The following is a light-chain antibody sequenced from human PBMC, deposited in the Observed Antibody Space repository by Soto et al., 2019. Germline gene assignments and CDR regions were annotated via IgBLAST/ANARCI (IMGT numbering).Light chain of an antibody. CDR2: AAS. CDR3: QQRNNWPLT. Sequence: EILLTQSPDTLSLSPGERATLSCRASQSVGSDLAWYQQKPGQAPRLLIYAASNRATGVPARFSGSGSETDFNLTISSLEPEDFAVYSCQQRNNWPLTFGGGTKVDIK. V-gene: IGKV3-11*01. J-gene: IGKJ4*01. CDR1: QSVGSD.